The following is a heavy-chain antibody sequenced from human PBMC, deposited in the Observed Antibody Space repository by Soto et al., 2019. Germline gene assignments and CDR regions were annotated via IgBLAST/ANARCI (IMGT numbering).Heavy chain of an antibody. Sequence: GSLRLSCAASGFTFSTYEMNWVRQAPGKGLEWVSYITSSGGTIYYADSVKGRFTISRDNAENSLYLQMNSLRAEDTAVYYCARASSFGPRGYYDYWGQGTLVTVSS. CDR2: ITSSGGTI. CDR3: ARASSFGPRGYYDY. J-gene: IGHJ4*02. CDR1: GFTFSTYE. D-gene: IGHD3-3*01. V-gene: IGHV3-48*03.